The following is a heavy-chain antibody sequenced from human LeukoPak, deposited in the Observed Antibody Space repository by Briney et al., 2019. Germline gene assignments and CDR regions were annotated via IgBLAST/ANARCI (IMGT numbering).Heavy chain of an antibody. J-gene: IGHJ4*02. CDR1: GYTFTSYD. CDR3: ASTTVSTRGFDY. V-gene: IGHV1-8*01. D-gene: IGHD4-17*01. Sequence: ASVKVSCKASGYTFTSYDINWVRQATGQGLAWMGWMNPNSGNTGYAQKFQGRVTMTRNTSISTAYMELSSLRSEDTAVYYCASTTVSTRGFDYWGQGTLVTVSS. CDR2: MNPNSGNT.